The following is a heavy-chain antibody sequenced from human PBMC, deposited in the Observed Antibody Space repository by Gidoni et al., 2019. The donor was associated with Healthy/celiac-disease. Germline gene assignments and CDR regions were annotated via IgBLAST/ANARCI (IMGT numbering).Heavy chain of an antibody. J-gene: IGHJ3*02. D-gene: IGHD2-2*01. V-gene: IGHV2-5*02. Sequence: QITLKESGPTLVKPTQTLTLTCTFSGFSLSTSGVGVGWIRQPPGKALEWLALIYWDDDKRYSPSLKSRLTITKDTSKNQVVLTMTNMDPVDTATYYCAHMRDQLLRHDAFDIWGQGTMVTVSS. CDR2: IYWDDDK. CDR1: GFSLSTSGVG. CDR3: AHMRDQLLRHDAFDI.